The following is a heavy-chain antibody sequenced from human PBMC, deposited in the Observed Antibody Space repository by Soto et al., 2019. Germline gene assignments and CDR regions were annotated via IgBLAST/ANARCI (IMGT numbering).Heavy chain of an antibody. J-gene: IGHJ4*02. CDR3: AREDSIIIPAVSDF. Sequence: GGSLRGSCTVSGFAFNNYGINWVRQAPGKGLEWVSSISKSDYTYYSDSVKGRFTISRDNAKNSVSLQMNTLRVEDTAVYYCAREDSIIIPAVSDFWGQGTLVTVSS. CDR2: ISKSDYT. V-gene: IGHV3-21*01. CDR1: GFAFNNYG. D-gene: IGHD2-2*01.